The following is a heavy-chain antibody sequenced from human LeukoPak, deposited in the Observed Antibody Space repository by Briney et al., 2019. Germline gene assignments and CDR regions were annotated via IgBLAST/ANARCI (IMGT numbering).Heavy chain of an antibody. CDR1: GFTFDDYA. J-gene: IGHJ3*02. D-gene: IGHD1-26*01. Sequence: PGGSLRLSCTASGFTFDDYAMHWVRQAPGKGLEWVSLISWDGGSTYYADSVKGRFTISRDNSKNSLYLQMNSLRAEDTALYYCAKVLRPGWDVMDDAFDIWGQGTMVTVSS. CDR2: ISWDGGST. CDR3: AKVLRPGWDVMDDAFDI. V-gene: IGHV3-43D*03.